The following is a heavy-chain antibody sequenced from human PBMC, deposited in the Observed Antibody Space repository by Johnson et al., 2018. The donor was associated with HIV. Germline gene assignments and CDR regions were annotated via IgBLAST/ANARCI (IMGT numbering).Heavy chain of an antibody. Sequence: VQLVESGGGSVQPGGSLRLSCAASGFTFSMYAMHWVRQAPGKGLEWVANIQKDGTEKYYVASVKGRFPISRDNSKNTLYLQMNSLRAEDTAVYYCARDLGVATDKVNAFDIWGQGTMVTVSS. V-gene: IGHV3-7*01. CDR2: IQKDGTEK. D-gene: IGHD5-12*01. J-gene: IGHJ3*02. CDR3: ARDLGVATDKVNAFDI. CDR1: GFTFSMYA.